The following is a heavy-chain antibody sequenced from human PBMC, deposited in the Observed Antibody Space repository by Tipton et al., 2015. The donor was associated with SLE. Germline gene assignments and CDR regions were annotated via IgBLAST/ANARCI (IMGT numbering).Heavy chain of an antibody. J-gene: IGHJ5*02. CDR1: GGSISSHY. D-gene: IGHD3-9*01. Sequence: TLSLTCTVSGGSISSHYWSWIRQHPGKGLEWIGYIYYSGSTYYNPSLKSRVTISVDTSKNQFSLKLSSVTAADTAVYYCAREYYDILTGLGPWGQGTLVTVSS. V-gene: IGHV4-30-4*08. CDR3: AREYYDILTGLGP. CDR2: IYYSGST.